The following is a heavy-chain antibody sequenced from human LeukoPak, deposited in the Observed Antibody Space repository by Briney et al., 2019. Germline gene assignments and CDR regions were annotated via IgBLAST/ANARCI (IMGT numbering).Heavy chain of an antibody. Sequence: GGSLRLSCAASGFTFNNYAMSWVRQAPGKGLEWVSAISGNGRSTYCADSVKGRFTISRDNSKDTLYLQTNSLRAEDTAVYYCAMLYCSAGSCYTGLGNAFDIWGQGTMVTVSS. J-gene: IGHJ3*02. CDR3: AMLYCSAGSCYTGLGNAFDI. CDR2: ISGNGRST. V-gene: IGHV3-23*01. D-gene: IGHD2-15*01. CDR1: GFTFNNYA.